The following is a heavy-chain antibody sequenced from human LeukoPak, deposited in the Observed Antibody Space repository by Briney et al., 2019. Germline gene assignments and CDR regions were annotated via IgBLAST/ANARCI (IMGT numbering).Heavy chain of an antibody. D-gene: IGHD6-6*01. J-gene: IGHJ4*02. Sequence: SETLSLTCTVSGGSISSSSYYWGWIRQPPGTGLEWIGSIYYSGSTYYNPSLKSRVTISVDTSKNQFSLKLSSVTAADTAVYYCARHIGSSSSRGYYFDYWGQGTLVTVSS. CDR1: GGSISSSSYY. V-gene: IGHV4-39*01. CDR2: IYYSGST. CDR3: ARHIGSSSSRGYYFDY.